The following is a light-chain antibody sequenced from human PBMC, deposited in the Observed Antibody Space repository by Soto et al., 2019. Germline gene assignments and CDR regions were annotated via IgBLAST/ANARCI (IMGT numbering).Light chain of an antibody. CDR1: QSVSNSY. CDR3: QQYGSSPLT. CDR2: GAS. J-gene: IGKJ1*01. Sequence: IVLTQSPGTLSLSPGERATLSCRASQSVSNSYLAWYQQKPGQAPRLLIYGASSRATGIPDRFSGSGSGKDFTLTISRLEPKDFAVYYCQQYGSSPLTFGQGTKVEIK. V-gene: IGKV3-20*01.